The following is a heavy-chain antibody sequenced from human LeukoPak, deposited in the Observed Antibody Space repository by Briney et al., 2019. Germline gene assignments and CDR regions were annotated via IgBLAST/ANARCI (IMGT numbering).Heavy chain of an antibody. CDR3: AKDAYYSSGTYADY. D-gene: IGHD3-10*01. J-gene: IGHJ4*02. CDR1: GFTFSSYA. Sequence: PGGSLRLSCAASGFTFSSYAMHWVRQAPGKGLEWVAVTSKDGNNKYYADSVKGRSTISRDNSKDTLYLQMNSLRVEDTALYYCAKDAYYSSGTYADYWGQGTLVTVSS. CDR2: TSKDGNNK. V-gene: IGHV3-30*18.